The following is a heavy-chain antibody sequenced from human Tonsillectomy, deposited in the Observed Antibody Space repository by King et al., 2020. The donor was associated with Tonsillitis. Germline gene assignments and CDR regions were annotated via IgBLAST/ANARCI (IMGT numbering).Heavy chain of an antibody. CDR2: ISSSSSYI. CDR3: ARGRYGDHGAFYI. V-gene: IGHV3-21*01. Sequence: VQLVESGGGLVKPGGSLRLSCAASGFTFSSYSMNWVRQAPGKGLEWVSSISSSSSYIYYADSVKGRFTISRDNAKNSLYLQMNSLRAEDTAVYYCARGRYGDHGAFYIWGPGTMVTVSS. CDR1: GFTFSSYS. J-gene: IGHJ3*02. D-gene: IGHD4-17*01.